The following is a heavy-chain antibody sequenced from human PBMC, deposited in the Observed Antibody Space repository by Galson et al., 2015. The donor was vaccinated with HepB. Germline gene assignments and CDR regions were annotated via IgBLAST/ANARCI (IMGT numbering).Heavy chain of an antibody. J-gene: IGHJ6*02. CDR2: IYSGGST. V-gene: IGHV3-53*01. D-gene: IGHD5-12*01. CDR3: ARRGGYDYHYYYGMDV. CDR1: GFTVSSNY. Sequence: SLRLSCAASGFTVSSNYMSWVRQAPGKGLEWVSVIYSGGSTYYADSVKGRFTISRDNSKNTLYLQMNSLRAEDTAVYYCARRGGYDYHYYYGMDVWGQGTTVTVSS.